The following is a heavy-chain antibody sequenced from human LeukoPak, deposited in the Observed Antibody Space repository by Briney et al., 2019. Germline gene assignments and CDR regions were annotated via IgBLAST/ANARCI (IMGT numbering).Heavy chain of an antibody. Sequence: SETLSLTCTVSGGSISSSSYYWGWIRQPPGKGLEWIGSIYYSGSTYYNPSLKSRVTISVDTSKNQFSLKLSSVTAADTAVYYCARHRGPIPILGVWGQGTLVTVSS. CDR2: IYYSGST. V-gene: IGHV4-39*01. D-gene: IGHD3-3*01. CDR3: ARHRGPIPILGV. J-gene: IGHJ4*02. CDR1: GGSISSSSYY.